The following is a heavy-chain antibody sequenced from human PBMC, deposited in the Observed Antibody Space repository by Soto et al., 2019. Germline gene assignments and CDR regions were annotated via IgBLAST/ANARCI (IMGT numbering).Heavy chain of an antibody. V-gene: IGHV4-59*01. CDR1: GASMTNSS. J-gene: IGHJ5*02. CDR2: VSYSGST. D-gene: IGHD3-10*01. Sequence: PSETLSLTCTVSGASMTNSSWHWIRQPPGKGLEWVGYVSYSGSTRYNPSLKNRVTISVDTSKNRFSLKLSSVTAADTAVYYCARELFGRSVWFDPWGQGTLVTVSS. CDR3: ARELFGRSVWFDP.